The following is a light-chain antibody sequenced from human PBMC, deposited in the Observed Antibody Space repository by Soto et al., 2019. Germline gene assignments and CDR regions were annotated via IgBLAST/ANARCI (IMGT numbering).Light chain of an antibody. Sequence: QSALTQPRSVSGSPGQSVTISCTGTSSDVGAYNYVSWYQRHAGKGPKLIIHDVSARPSGVPDRFSASKSGNTASLTISGLQTEDEADYYCCSYVGATTYVFGTGTKLTVL. J-gene: IGLJ1*01. CDR2: DVS. CDR3: CSYVGATTYV. CDR1: SSDVGAYNY. V-gene: IGLV2-11*01.